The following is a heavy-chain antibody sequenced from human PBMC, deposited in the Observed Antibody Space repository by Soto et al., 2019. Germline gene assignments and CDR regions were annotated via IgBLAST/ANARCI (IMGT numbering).Heavy chain of an antibody. J-gene: IGHJ6*02. CDR1: GYTFTSYG. V-gene: IGHV1-18*01. CDR3: ARDHGIAAAESYGMDV. D-gene: IGHD6-13*01. Sequence: GASVKVSCKASGYTFTSYGISWVRQAPGQGLEWMGWISAYNGNTNYAQKLQGRVTMTTDTSTSTAYMELRSLRSDDTAVYYCARDHGIAAAESYGMDVWGQGTTVTVSS. CDR2: ISAYNGNT.